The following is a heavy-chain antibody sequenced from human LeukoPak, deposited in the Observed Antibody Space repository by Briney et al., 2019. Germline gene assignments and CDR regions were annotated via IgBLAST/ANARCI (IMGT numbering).Heavy chain of an antibody. J-gene: IGHJ4*02. Sequence: LRLSCAASGFTFSSYAMHWVRQPPGKGLEWIGYIYYSGSTYYNPSLKSRVTISVDTSKNQFSLKLSSVTAADTAVYYCARVSGYYPHYFDYWGQGTLVTVSS. CDR3: ARVSGYYPHYFDY. V-gene: IGHV4-30-4*01. CDR2: IYYSGST. D-gene: IGHD3-22*01. CDR1: GFTFSSYAMH.